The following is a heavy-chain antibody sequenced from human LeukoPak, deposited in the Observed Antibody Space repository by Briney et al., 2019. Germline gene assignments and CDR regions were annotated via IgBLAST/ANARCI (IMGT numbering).Heavy chain of an antibody. CDR1: GFTFSSYS. D-gene: IGHD1-26*01. Sequence: GGSLRLSCAASGFTFSSYSMSWVRQAPGKGLEWVSYISSSSSTIYYADSVKGRFTISRDNAKNSLYLQMNSLRAEDTAVYYCAGVKVGATVEGYNWFDPWGQGTLVTVSS. CDR2: ISSSSSTI. J-gene: IGHJ5*02. CDR3: AGVKVGATVEGYNWFDP. V-gene: IGHV3-48*01.